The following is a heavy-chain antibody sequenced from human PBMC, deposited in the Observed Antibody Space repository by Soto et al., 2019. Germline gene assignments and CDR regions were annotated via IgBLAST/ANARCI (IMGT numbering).Heavy chain of an antibody. CDR3: ARHYPGYCSGGSCYPYYFDY. Sequence: SETLSVTCTVSGGSISSYYWSWSRQPPWKGLEWIGYIYYSGSTNYNPSLKSRVTISVDTSKNQFSLKLSSVTAADTAVYYCARHYPGYCSGGSCYPYYFDYWGQGTLVTVSS. J-gene: IGHJ4*02. V-gene: IGHV4-59*08. D-gene: IGHD2-15*01. CDR1: GGSISSYY. CDR2: IYYSGST.